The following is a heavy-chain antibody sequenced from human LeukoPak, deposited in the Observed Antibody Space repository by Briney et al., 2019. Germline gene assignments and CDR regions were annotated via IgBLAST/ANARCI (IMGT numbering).Heavy chain of an antibody. Sequence: PGRPLRLSCAASGFTFSSYAMHWVRQAPGKGPEWVAVISYDGSNKFYADTVKGRFTISRDNSKNTLYLQMNSLRAEDSAVYYCAREGPGTAAAGDHPSMDVWGQGTTVTVSS. V-gene: IGHV3-30-3*01. J-gene: IGHJ6*02. CDR1: GFTFSSYA. D-gene: IGHD6-13*01. CDR2: ISYDGSNK. CDR3: AREGPGTAAAGDHPSMDV.